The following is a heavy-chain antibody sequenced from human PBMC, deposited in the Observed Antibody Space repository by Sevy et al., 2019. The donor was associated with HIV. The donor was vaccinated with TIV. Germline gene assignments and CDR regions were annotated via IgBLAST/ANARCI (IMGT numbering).Heavy chain of an antibody. Sequence: GGSLRLSCAASGFTVSSNYMSWVRQAPGKGLEWVSVIYSGGSTYYADSVKGRFPISRDNSKNTLYLQMNGLRAEDTAVYYCARGRIQLWYPEAFDIWGQGTMVTVSS. CDR3: ARGRIQLWYPEAFDI. D-gene: IGHD5-18*01. J-gene: IGHJ3*02. CDR1: GFTVSSNY. V-gene: IGHV3-53*01. CDR2: IYSGGST.